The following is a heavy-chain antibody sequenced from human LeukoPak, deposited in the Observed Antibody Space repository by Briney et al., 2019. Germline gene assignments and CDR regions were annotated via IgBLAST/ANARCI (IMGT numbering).Heavy chain of an antibody. V-gene: IGHV4-39*07. CDR2: SSYSGST. D-gene: IGHD3-22*01. CDR3: ARDTYYPDSSLYRLDY. Sequence: SETLSLTCSVSGGSISSSSHYWGWIRQPPGKGLEWIVSSSYSGSTYYNPSLKSRVSTSVDTSKKQFSLKLSSVTAADTAVYYCARDTYYPDSSLYRLDYWGQGTLVTVSS. J-gene: IGHJ4*02. CDR1: GGSISSSSHY.